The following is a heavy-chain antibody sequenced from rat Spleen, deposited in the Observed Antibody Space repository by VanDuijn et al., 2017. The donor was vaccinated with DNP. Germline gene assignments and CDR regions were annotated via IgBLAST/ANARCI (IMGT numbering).Heavy chain of an antibody. V-gene: IGHV5-27*01. CDR3: TTDNSGLNWFAF. Sequence: EVRLVESGGGLVQPGRSMKLSCAASGFTFSNYYMAWVRQAPTKGLEWVASITTSGDSTSSPDSVKGRFTISKDTAKNTLYLQMDSLRSEDTATYYCTTDNSGLNWFAFWGQGTLVTVSS. D-gene: IGHD4-3*01. CDR1: GFTFSNYY. J-gene: IGHJ3*01. CDR2: ITTSGDST.